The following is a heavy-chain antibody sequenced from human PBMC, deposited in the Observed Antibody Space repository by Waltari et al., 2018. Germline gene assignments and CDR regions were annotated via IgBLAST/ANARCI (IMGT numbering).Heavy chain of an antibody. CDR3: ARDPHITTTTGSHY. J-gene: IGHJ4*02. CDR2: INPNSGGT. V-gene: IGHV1-2*02. D-gene: IGHD4-17*01. CDR1: GYTFTAYY. Sequence: QVRLVQSGAEVKRPGASVKVSCQGSGYTFTAYYLHWVRQAPGQGLEWMGWINPNSGGTSFAAKFQGRVTLTSDTSINTVDMELTRLKSDDTAVYYCARDPHITTTTGSHYWGQGTLVTVSS.